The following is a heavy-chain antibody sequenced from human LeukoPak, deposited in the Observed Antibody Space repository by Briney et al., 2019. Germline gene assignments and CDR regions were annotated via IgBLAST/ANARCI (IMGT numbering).Heavy chain of an antibody. CDR1: GGSISSGSYY. CDR3: ARGEGNYFDY. CDR2: IYTSGST. J-gene: IGHJ4*02. Sequence: SQTLSLTCTVSGGSISSGSYYWSWIRQPAGKGLEWIGRIYTSGSTNYNPSLKSRVTISVDTSKNQFSLKLSSVTAADTAVYYCARGEGNYFDYWGQGALVTVSS. V-gene: IGHV4-61*02.